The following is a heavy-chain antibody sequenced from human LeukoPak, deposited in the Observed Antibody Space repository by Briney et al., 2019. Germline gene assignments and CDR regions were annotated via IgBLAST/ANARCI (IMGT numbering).Heavy chain of an antibody. J-gene: IGHJ4*02. D-gene: IGHD4-17*01. CDR1: GFTFSSYG. V-gene: IGHV3-30*03. Sequence: PGRSLRLSCAASGFTFSSYGMHWVRQAPGKGLEWVAVISYDGSNKYYADSVKGRFTISRDNSKNTLYLQMNSLRAEDTAVYYCARVGYTVTEAYYFDYWGQGTLVTVSS. CDR2: ISYDGSNK. CDR3: ARVGYTVTEAYYFDY.